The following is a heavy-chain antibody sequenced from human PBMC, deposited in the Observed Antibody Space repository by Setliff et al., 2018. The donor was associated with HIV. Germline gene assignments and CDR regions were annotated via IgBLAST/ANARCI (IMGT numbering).Heavy chain of an antibody. V-gene: IGHV4-61*01. Sequence: SETLSLTCTVSGGSVGNGSYYWSWVRQPPGKGLEWIGYIYYTGSTNYNPSLKSRLTISVDTSKNQFSLKLRSVTAADTAVYYCARDPPGYGDSNDYWGQGTLVTVSS. CDR3: ARDPPGYGDSNDY. CDR2: IYYTGST. J-gene: IGHJ4*02. D-gene: IGHD4-17*01. CDR1: GGSVGNGSYY.